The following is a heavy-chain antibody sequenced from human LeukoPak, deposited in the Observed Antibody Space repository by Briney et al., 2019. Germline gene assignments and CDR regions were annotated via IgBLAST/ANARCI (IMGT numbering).Heavy chain of an antibody. CDR2: ISAYDGNT. Sequence: GASVKVSCKASGYSFTSYGISWVRQAPGQGLEWMGWISAYDGNTNYAQKFQGRVTMPTDTSTRTAYMELRSLRSDDTAVYYCARVSRWSSWWFDYWGQGTLVTVSS. CDR3: ARVSRWSSWWFDY. V-gene: IGHV1-18*01. J-gene: IGHJ4*02. CDR1: GYSFTSYG. D-gene: IGHD6-13*01.